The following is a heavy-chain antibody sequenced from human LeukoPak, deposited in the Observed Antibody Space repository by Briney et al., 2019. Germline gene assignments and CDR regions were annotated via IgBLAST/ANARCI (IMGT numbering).Heavy chain of an antibody. Sequence: PSETLSLTCTVAGGSISSYYWSWIRQPPGKGLEWIGYIYYSGSTNYNHSLRSRVTISVDTSKTQFSLKLSSVTAADTAVYYCARETMVRGVITDDYWGQGTLVTVSS. CDR3: ARETMVRGVITDDY. J-gene: IGHJ4*02. V-gene: IGHV4-59*01. CDR2: IYYSGST. D-gene: IGHD3-10*01. CDR1: GGSISSYY.